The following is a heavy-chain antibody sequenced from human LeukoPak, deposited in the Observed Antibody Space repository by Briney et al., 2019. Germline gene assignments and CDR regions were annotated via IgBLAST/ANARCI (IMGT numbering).Heavy chain of an antibody. CDR3: ARQKRGSAYRFAYYYGLDV. CDR1: GFNFNNYW. Sequence: GESLKISCMGSGFNFNNYWIAWVSQMPGKGLEWMGIIYPGDSDTRYSPSFQGQVTISADKSITTAYLLWSSLKASDTAMYYCARQKRGSAYRFAYYYGLDVWGQGTTVTVSS. J-gene: IGHJ6*02. D-gene: IGHD5-18*01. V-gene: IGHV5-51*01. CDR2: IYPGDSDT.